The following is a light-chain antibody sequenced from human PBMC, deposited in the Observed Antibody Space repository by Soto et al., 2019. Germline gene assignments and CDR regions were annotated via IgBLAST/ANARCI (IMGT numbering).Light chain of an antibody. Sequence: DIQMTQSPSSLSASVGDRVTITCRASQTISNYLNWYQQKPGKAPKLLIYAASSLQSGVPSRFSGSGSGTDFTLTISSLQPEDFATYYCQQSYSTSSITFGQGTRLEI. CDR1: QTISNY. CDR3: QQSYSTSSIT. CDR2: AAS. J-gene: IGKJ5*01. V-gene: IGKV1-39*01.